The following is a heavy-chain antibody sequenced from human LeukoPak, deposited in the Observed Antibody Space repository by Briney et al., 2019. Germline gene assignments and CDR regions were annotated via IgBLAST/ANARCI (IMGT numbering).Heavy chain of an antibody. CDR3: AKEGPSIWFGEFDGFDY. J-gene: IGHJ4*02. Sequence: GGSLRLSCAASGFTFSSYAMSWVRQAPGKGLEWVSAISGSGGSTYYADSVKGRFTISRDNSKNTLYLQMNSLRAEDTAVYYCAKEGPSIWFGEFDGFDYWGQGTLVTASS. CDR2: ISGSGGST. D-gene: IGHD3-10*01. CDR1: GFTFSSYA. V-gene: IGHV3-23*01.